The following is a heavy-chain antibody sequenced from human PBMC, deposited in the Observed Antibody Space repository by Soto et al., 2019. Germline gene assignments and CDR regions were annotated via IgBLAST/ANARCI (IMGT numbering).Heavy chain of an antibody. D-gene: IGHD5-12*01. Sequence: SLRPSCAASGFTLRSYSMNWVPPAPGKGLEWVSFISMSSSYIYYADSVKGRFTISRDNAKNSLYLQMNSLRAEDTAVYYCARERGYSGYEFDYWGQGTLVTVSS. CDR1: GFTLRSYS. CDR2: ISMSSSYI. V-gene: IGHV3-21*01. J-gene: IGHJ4*02. CDR3: ARERGYSGYEFDY.